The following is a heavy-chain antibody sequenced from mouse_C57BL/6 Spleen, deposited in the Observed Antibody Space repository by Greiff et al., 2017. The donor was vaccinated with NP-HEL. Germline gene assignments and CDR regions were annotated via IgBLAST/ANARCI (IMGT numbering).Heavy chain of an antibody. Sequence: QVQLQQSGAELVKPGASVKMSCKASGYTFTSYWITWVKQRPGQGLEWIGDIYPGSGSTNYNEKFKSKATLTVDTSSSTAYMQLSSLTSEDSAVYYCARGGPNQGTVVALDYWGQGTTLTVSS. V-gene: IGHV1-55*01. CDR2: IYPGSGST. D-gene: IGHD1-1*01. CDR3: ARGGPNQGTVVALDY. J-gene: IGHJ2*01. CDR1: GYTFTSYW.